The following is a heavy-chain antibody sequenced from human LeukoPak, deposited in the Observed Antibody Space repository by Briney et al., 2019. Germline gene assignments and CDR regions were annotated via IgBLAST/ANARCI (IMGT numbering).Heavy chain of an antibody. Sequence: GGSLRLSCTVSGFTVSSNSWSWVRQAPGKGLEWVSFIYSGGNTHSSDSVKGRFTISRDRSKNTLYLQMNSLRVEDTAVYYCARAPMTTEDYWGQGTLVTVSS. CDR2: IYSGGNT. CDR1: GFTVSSNS. CDR3: ARAPMTTEDY. D-gene: IGHD4-17*01. J-gene: IGHJ4*02. V-gene: IGHV3-53*01.